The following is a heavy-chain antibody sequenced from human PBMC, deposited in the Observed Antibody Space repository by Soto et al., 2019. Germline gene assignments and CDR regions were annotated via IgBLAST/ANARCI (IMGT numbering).Heavy chain of an antibody. V-gene: IGHV3-30*18. CDR3: AKDVMDIVLMVTFDY. CDR1: GFTFSSYG. Sequence: GVSLRLSCEASGFTFSSYGMHWVRQAPGKGLEWVAVISYDGSNKSYADSVKGRFTISRDNSKNTLYLQMNSLRAEDTAVYYCAKDVMDIVLMVTFDYWGQGTRVTVSS. J-gene: IGHJ4*02. CDR2: ISYDGSNK. D-gene: IGHD2-8*01.